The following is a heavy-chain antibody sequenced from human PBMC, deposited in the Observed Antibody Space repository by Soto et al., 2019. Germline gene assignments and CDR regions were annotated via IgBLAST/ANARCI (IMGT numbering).Heavy chain of an antibody. Sequence: PGGSLRLSCAASGFTFSSYGMHWVRQAPGKGLEWVAVIWYDGSNKYYADSVKGRFTISRDNSKNTLYLQMNSLRAEDTAVYYCARDRGEWDLQRNFDYWGQGTLVTVSS. CDR3: ARDRGEWDLQRNFDY. J-gene: IGHJ4*02. CDR2: IWYDGSNK. V-gene: IGHV3-33*01. D-gene: IGHD3-10*01. CDR1: GFTFSSYG.